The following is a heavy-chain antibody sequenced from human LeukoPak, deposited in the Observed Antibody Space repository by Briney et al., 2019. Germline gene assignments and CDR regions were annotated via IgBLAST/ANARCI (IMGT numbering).Heavy chain of an antibody. CDR3: ARRVLGRSLRGAFDY. D-gene: IGHD3-10*01. CDR1: GGSFSGYY. Sequence: SETLSLTCAVYGGSFSGYYWSWIRQPPGKGLEWIGEINHSGSTNYNPSLKSRVTISVDTSKNQFSLKLSSVTAADTAVYYCARRVLGRSLRGAFDYWGQGTLVTVSS. CDR2: INHSGST. J-gene: IGHJ4*02. V-gene: IGHV4-34*01.